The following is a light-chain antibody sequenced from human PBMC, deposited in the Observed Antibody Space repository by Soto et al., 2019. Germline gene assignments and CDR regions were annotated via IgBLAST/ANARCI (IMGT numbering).Light chain of an antibody. V-gene: IGKV3-20*01. CDR3: QQYGSSLIT. J-gene: IGKJ5*01. CDR2: GID. Sequence: EIVLTQSPGTLSLSPGERATLSCRASQSVSSSYLAWYLQKPGQAPRLLIYGIDRRATGIPDRFSGSGSGTDFTLTISRLEPEDFAVYYCQQYGSSLITFGQGTRLEIK. CDR1: QSVSSSY.